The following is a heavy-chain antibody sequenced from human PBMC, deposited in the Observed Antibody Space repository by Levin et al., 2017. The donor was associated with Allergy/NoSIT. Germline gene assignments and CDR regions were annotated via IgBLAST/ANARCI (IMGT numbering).Heavy chain of an antibody. CDR3: AREVEYCIGRTCYSNYMDV. Sequence: GGSLRLSCAASGFTFSNHGMHWVRQAPGKGLEWVAMIYYDGSKKYYTNSVKGRFTVSRDNSKNTLYLQMNNLGAEDTSVYHCAREVEYCIGRTCYSNYMDVWGKGTAVAVSS. D-gene: IGHD2-15*01. V-gene: IGHV3-33*01. CDR1: GFTFSNHG. CDR2: IYYDGSKK. J-gene: IGHJ6*03.